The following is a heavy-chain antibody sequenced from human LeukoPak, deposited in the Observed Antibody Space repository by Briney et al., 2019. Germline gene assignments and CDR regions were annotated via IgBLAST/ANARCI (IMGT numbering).Heavy chain of an antibody. CDR2: ISDT. CDR1: GYSFTSYW. Sequence: GESLKISCKGSGYSFTSYWIGWVRQMPGKGLEWMGIISDTRYSPSFQGQVTISADKSISTAYLQWSSLKASDTAMYYCARPRYNWNCYFDYWGQGTLVTVSS. J-gene: IGHJ4*02. D-gene: IGHD1-7*01. CDR3: ARPRYNWNCYFDY. V-gene: IGHV5-51*01.